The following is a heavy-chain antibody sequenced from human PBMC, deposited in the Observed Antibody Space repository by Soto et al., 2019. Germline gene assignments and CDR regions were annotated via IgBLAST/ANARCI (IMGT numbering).Heavy chain of an antibody. CDR3: ARHPRLPGRYWYFDL. V-gene: IGHV1-2*04. Sequence: QVVLVQSGAEVKKPGDSVKVSCKSSGYKFTDYYIHWVRQAPGQGPEWMGWVNPKRGDAVYAQKFQGWVTMTRDTATTTAYLEVNRLKPDDTAVYFCARHPRLPGRYWYFDLWGRGTLVTVSS. CDR2: VNPKRGDA. J-gene: IGHJ2*01. CDR1: GYKFTDYY. D-gene: IGHD3-9*01.